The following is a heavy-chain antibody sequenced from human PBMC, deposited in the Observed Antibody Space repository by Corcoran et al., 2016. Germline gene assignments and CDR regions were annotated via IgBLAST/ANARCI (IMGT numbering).Heavy chain of an antibody. CDR2: IIPIFGTA. D-gene: IGHD6-13*01. J-gene: IGHJ4*02. CDR1: GGTFSSYA. Sequence: QVQLVQSGAEVKKPGSSVKVSCKASGGTFSSYAISWVRQVPGQGLEWMGGIIPIFGTANYAQKFQGRVTITADKSTSTAYMELSSLRSEDTAVYYCAGDLGSGYSSSWYSWGQGTLVTVSS. V-gene: IGHV1-69*06. CDR3: AGDLGSGYSSSWYS.